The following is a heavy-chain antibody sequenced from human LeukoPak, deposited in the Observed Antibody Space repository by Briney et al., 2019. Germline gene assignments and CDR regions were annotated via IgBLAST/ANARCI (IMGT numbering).Heavy chain of an antibody. CDR1: GYTFIGYD. D-gene: IGHD3-22*01. V-gene: IGHV1-8*01. J-gene: IGHJ4*02. Sequence: ASVRVSFKASGYTFIGYDINWVRQAPGQGLEWMGWMNPNSGNTGYAQKFQGRVTMTRTTSISTAYMELSSLRSEDTAVYYCTVARYYYNSSGYYPFDYWGQGTLVTVSS. CDR3: TVARYYYNSSGYYPFDY. CDR2: MNPNSGNT.